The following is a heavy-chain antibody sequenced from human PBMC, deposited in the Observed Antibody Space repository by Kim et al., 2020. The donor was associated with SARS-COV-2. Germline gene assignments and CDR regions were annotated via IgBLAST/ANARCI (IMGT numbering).Heavy chain of an antibody. CDR2: INAGSGNT. J-gene: IGHJ4*01. CDR1: GYTFSNYA. D-gene: IGHD3-3*01. V-gene: IGHV1-3*01. CDR3: ARGGALLRFLEWLSSYFD. Sequence: ASVKVSCKASGYTFSNYAMHWVRQAPGQRLEWMGWINAGSGNTEYSQKFQGRLIITRDTSASTAYMELSSLRSEDTAVYFCARGGALLRFLEWLSSYFD.